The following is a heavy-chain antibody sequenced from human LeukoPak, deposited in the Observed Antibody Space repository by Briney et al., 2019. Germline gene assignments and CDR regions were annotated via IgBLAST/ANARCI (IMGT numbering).Heavy chain of an antibody. Sequence: GGSLRLSCAASGFTFSSYWMSWVRQAPGKGLEWVANIKQDGSEQYYVDSVKGRFTISRDSAKNSLYLQMNSPRAEDTAVYYCARGAGSIDYWGQGTLVTVSS. CDR2: IKQDGSEQ. D-gene: IGHD2-15*01. CDR3: ARGAGSIDY. V-gene: IGHV3-7*04. CDR1: GFTFSSYW. J-gene: IGHJ4*02.